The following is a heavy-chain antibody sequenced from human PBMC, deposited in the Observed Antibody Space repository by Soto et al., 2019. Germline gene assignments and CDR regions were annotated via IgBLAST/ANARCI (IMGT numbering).Heavy chain of an antibody. J-gene: IGHJ6*03. CDR2: ISGSGGST. V-gene: IGHV3-23*01. CDR3: AKEHSSSSFQAYYYYYYMDV. Sequence: WGSLRLSCAASGFTCSSYAMSWVRQAPGKGLEWVSAISGSGGSTYYADSVKGRFTISRDNSKNTLYLQMNSLRAEDTAVYYCAKEHSSSSFQAYYYYYYMDVWGKGTTVTVSS. D-gene: IGHD6-6*01. CDR1: GFTCSSYA.